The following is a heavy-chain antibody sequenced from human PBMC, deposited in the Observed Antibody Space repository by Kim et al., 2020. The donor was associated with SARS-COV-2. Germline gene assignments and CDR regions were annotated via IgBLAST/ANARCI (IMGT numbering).Heavy chain of an antibody. J-gene: IGHJ6*02. CDR1: GGTFSSYA. Sequence: SVNVSCKASGGTFSSYAISWVRQAPGQGLEWMGGIIPIFGTANYAQKFQGRVTITADESTSTAYMELSSLRSEDTAVYYCATLSRGYCSGGSCYSVPYFVDYYGMDVWGQGTTVTVSS. V-gene: IGHV1-69*13. CDR2: IIPIFGTA. CDR3: ATLSRGYCSGGSCYSVPYFVDYYGMDV. D-gene: IGHD2-15*01.